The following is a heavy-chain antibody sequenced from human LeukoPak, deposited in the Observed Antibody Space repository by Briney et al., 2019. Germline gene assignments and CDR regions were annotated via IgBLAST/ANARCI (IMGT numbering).Heavy chain of an antibody. CDR1: GFTFSNYW. CDR3: LYHDSGVTSPLESY. J-gene: IGHJ4*02. Sequence: GGSLRLSCAASGFTFSNYWMLWLRQAPGMGLVWVSRIKSDGTDTTYADSVKGRFTISRDNAKSTLYLQMNSLRAEDTAVYYCLYHDSGVTSPLESYWGQGILVSVST. CDR2: IKSDGTDT. V-gene: IGHV3-74*01. D-gene: IGHD3-22*01.